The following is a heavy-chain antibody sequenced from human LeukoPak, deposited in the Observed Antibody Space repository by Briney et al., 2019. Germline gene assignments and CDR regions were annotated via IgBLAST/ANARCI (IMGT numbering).Heavy chain of an antibody. CDR1: GFTFSDSY. Sequence: PGGSLRLSCAASGFTFSDSYMTWIRQAPGMGLEWLAYITSGGSATFFADSVRGRFTISRDNAKNSLFLHMSSLRPADTAVYYCARVGGLKVPAAIDRQTTPSRRSWFDPWGQGTLVTVSS. CDR2: ITSGGSAT. V-gene: IGHV3-11*01. D-gene: IGHD2-2*02. J-gene: IGHJ5*02. CDR3: ARVGGLKVPAAIDRQTTPSRRSWFDP.